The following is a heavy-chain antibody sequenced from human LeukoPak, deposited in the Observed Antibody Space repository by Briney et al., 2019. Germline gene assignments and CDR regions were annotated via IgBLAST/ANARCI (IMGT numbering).Heavy chain of an antibody. D-gene: IGHD5-12*01. CDR3: ARDGVAKYYFDY. V-gene: IGHV4-59*01. Sequence: SETLSLTCTVSGGSISSYYWSWIRQPPGKGLEWIGYIYYSGSTNYNPSLKSRVTISVDTSKNQFSLKLSSVTAADTAVYYCARDGVAKYYFDYWGQGTLVTVSS. CDR2: IYYSGST. CDR1: GGSISSYY. J-gene: IGHJ4*02.